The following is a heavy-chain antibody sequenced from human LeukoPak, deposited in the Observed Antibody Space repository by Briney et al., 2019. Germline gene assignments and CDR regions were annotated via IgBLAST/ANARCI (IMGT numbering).Heavy chain of an antibody. V-gene: IGHV1-69*13. CDR2: IIPIFGTA. Sequence: SVKVSCKASGGAFSSYAISWVRQAPGQGLEWMGGIIPIFGTANYAQKFQGRVTITADESTSTAYMELSSLRSEDTAVYYCARDQGPKVVTAIHLVFWGQGTLVTVSS. CDR1: GGAFSSYA. D-gene: IGHD2-21*02. J-gene: IGHJ4*02. CDR3: ARDQGPKVVTAIHLVF.